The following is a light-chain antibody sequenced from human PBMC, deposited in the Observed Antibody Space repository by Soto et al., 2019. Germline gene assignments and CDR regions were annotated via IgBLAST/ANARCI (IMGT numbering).Light chain of an antibody. CDR1: QSVSSSY. CDR3: QQYGSSFLT. CDR2: GAS. Sequence: EIVLTQSPGTLSLSPGERATLSCRASQSVSSSYLAWYQQKPGQAPRLLIYGASSRATGIPDRFSGSGSGTDFTLTISRLEPEDCAVYYCQQYGSSFLTFGGGTKVDIK. J-gene: IGKJ4*01. V-gene: IGKV3-20*01.